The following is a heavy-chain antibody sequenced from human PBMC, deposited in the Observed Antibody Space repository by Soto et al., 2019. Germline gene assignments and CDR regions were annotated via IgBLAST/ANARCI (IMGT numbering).Heavy chain of an antibody. CDR3: ARAWFGELLTGVSDY. V-gene: IGHV4-30-4*01. D-gene: IGHD3-10*01. CDR2: IYYSGST. CDR1: GGSISSGDYY. Sequence: QVQLQESGPGLVKPSQTLSLTCTVSGGSISSGDYYWSWIRQPPGKGLEWIGYIYYSGSTYYNPSLKTRVTISVDTSKNQFSLKLSSVTAADTAVYYCARAWFGELLTGVSDYWGQGTLVTVSS. J-gene: IGHJ4*02.